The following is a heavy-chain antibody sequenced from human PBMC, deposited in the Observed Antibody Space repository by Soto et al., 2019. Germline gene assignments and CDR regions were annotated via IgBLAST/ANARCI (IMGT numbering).Heavy chain of an antibody. CDR3: ARAPIAAAGTDYYYYYGMDV. CDR1: GGSISSSNW. J-gene: IGHJ6*02. D-gene: IGHD6-13*01. V-gene: IGHV4-4*01. Sequence: SETLSLTCAVSGGSISSSNWWSWVRQPPGKGLEWIGEIYHSGSTNYNPSLKSRVTISVDKSKNQFSLKLSSVTAADTAVYCCARAPIAAAGTDYYYYYGMDVWGQGTTVTVSS. CDR2: IYHSGST.